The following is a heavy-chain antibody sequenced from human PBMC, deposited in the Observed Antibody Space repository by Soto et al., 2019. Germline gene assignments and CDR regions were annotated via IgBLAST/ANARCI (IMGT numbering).Heavy chain of an antibody. D-gene: IGHD4-17*01. J-gene: IGHJ4*02. CDR3: AKDPTVSLRGSDY. CDR2: ISNSGGST. V-gene: IGHV3-23*01. CDR1: GFSFSSYA. Sequence: EVQLLESGGGLVQPGGSLRLSCAASGFSFSSYAMTWVRQAPGKGPEWVSTISNSGGSTYYADSVKGRFTISRDNSKNTLYLQMNSLRDEDTAVYYCAKDPTVSLRGSDYWGQGNLVTVSS.